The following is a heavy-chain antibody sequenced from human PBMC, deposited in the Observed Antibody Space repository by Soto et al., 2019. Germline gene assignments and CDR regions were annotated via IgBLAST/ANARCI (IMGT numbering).Heavy chain of an antibody. V-gene: IGHV3-74*03. J-gene: IGHJ5*02. CDR2: IDGDGSSA. D-gene: IGHD3-22*01. CDR3: TRDAPYSASSGSYGRNYFDP. Sequence: EVQLVESGGGLVQPGGSLRLSCAASGFPFSRDWMHWVRQAPGKGLVWVSRIDGDGSSATYADSVKGRFTTSRDNAKNTLYLQMNSLRAEDTAVYYCTRDAPYSASSGSYGRNYFDPWGQGTLVTVSS. CDR1: GFPFSRDW.